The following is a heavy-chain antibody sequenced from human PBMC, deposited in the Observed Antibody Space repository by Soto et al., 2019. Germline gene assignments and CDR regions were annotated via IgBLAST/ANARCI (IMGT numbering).Heavy chain of an antibody. V-gene: IGHV3-53*01. CDR3: AREGGSGSPDWYFNV. CDR1: GFTVSTKY. D-gene: IGHD1-26*01. CDR2: IYAGGST. Sequence: GGSLRLSCAVSGFTVSTKYMTWVRQAPGKGLEWVSVIYAGGSTYYADSVKGRFTISRDNSKNTLCLQMNSLRAEDTAVYYCAREGGSGSPDWYFNVWGRGTLVTVSS. J-gene: IGHJ2*01.